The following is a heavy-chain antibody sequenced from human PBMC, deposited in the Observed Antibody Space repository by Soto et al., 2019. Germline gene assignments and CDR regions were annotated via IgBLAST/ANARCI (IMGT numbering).Heavy chain of an antibody. V-gene: IGHV4-31*03. D-gene: IGHD3-9*01. CDR2: IYYSGST. CDR1: GGSISSGGYY. J-gene: IGHJ3*02. Sequence: QVQLQESGPGLVKPSQTLSLTCTVSGGSISSGGYYWSWIRQHPGKGLEWIGYIYYSGSTYYNPALKSRVTISVDTSKNQFSLKLSSVTAADTAVYYCARTYYDILTGYRPGAFDIWGQGTMVTVSS. CDR3: ARTYYDILTGYRPGAFDI.